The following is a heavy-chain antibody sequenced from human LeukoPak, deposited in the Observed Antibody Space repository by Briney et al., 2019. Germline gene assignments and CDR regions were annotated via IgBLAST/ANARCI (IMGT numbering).Heavy chain of an antibody. J-gene: IGHJ4*02. CDR2: IFTSGST. Sequence: SETLSLTCTVSGGSLSSYYWSWIRQPAGKGLEWIGRIFTSGSTTYNPSLKSRVTMSVDTFKNQFSLKLSSVTAADTAVYYWGREIRPQQLVPRFDYWGQGTLVTVSS. CDR1: GGSLSSYY. CDR3: GREIRPQQLVPRFDY. D-gene: IGHD6-13*01. V-gene: IGHV4-4*07.